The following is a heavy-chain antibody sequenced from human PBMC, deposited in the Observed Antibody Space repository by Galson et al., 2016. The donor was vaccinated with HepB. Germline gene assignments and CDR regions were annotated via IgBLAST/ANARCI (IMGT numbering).Heavy chain of an antibody. Sequence: SLRLSCAASGFTFNSYAMNWVRQAPGKGLEWVSGMSGSGSRTDYADSVRGRFTISRDNSKDTLYLQMDSLRAEDTAVYYCASRIRIARGSLGSPYYGMHVWGPGTTVTVSS. J-gene: IGHJ6*02. CDR1: GFTFNSYA. CDR2: MSGSGSRT. V-gene: IGHV3-23*01. D-gene: IGHD3-10*01. CDR3: ASRIRIARGSLGSPYYGMHV.